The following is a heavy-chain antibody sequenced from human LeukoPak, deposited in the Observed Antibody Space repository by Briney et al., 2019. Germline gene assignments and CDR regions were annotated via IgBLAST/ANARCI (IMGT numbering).Heavy chain of an antibody. J-gene: IGHJ6*02. Sequence: GGSLRLSCSASGFPFSSYAMHWVRQAPGKELEYVSAGSDSGGSTYYADSVKGRFTISRDNSKNTLYLQMSSLRAEDTAVYFCVRGYSFGPYGMDVWGQGTTVTVSS. D-gene: IGHD2-15*01. CDR3: VRGYSFGPYGMDV. V-gene: IGHV3-64D*09. CDR2: GSDSGGST. CDR1: GFPFSSYA.